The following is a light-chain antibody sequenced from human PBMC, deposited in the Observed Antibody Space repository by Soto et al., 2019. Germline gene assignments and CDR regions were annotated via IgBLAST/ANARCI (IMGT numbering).Light chain of an antibody. CDR2: DAS. J-gene: IGKJ1*01. CDR3: QQRSNWPPT. CDR1: QSVSSY. V-gene: IGKV3-11*01. Sequence: EIVLTQSPATLSLSPGERAALSWLASQSVSSYLAWYQQKPGQAPRLLIYDASNRATGIPARFSGSGSGTDFTLTISSLEPEDFAVYYCQQRSNWPPTFGQGTKVDIK.